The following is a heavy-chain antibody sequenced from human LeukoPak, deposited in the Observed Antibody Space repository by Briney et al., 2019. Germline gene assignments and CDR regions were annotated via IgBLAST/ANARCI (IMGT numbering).Heavy chain of an antibody. D-gene: IGHD3-10*01. CDR3: ARYGSGSYSNWFDP. J-gene: IGHJ5*02. CDR1: SYSISSGYY. CDR2: INHSGST. Sequence: SETLSLTCTVSSYSISSGYYWSWIRQPPGKGLEWIGEINHSGSTNYNPSLKSRVTISVDTSKNQFSLKLSSVTAADTAVYYCARYGSGSYSNWFDPWGQGTLVTVSS. V-gene: IGHV4-38-2*02.